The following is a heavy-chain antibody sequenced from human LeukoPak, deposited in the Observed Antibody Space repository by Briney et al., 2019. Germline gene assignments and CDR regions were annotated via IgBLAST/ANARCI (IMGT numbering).Heavy chain of an antibody. CDR2: INPNSGGT. V-gene: IGHV1-2*02. J-gene: IGHJ3*02. CDR3: AALAAPRKRAFDI. CDR1: GYTFTGYY. Sequence: ASVKVSCKASGYTFTGYYMHWVRQAPGQGLEWMGWINPNSGGTNYAQKFQGRVTMTRDTSISTAYMELSRLRSDDTAVYYCAALAAPRKRAFDIWGQGTMVTVSS. D-gene: IGHD6-13*01.